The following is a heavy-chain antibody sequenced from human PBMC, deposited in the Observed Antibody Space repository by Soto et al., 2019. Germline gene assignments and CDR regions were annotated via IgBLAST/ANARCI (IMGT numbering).Heavy chain of an antibody. Sequence: TSETLSLTCTVSGGSVSSGSYYCSWIRQPPGKGLEWIGHIYYSGSTNYNPSLKSRVTISVDTSKSQFSLKLSSVTAADTAVYYCARADTSWRQVVYWGQGTLVTVSS. CDR3: ARADTSWRQVVY. CDR1: GGSVSSGSYY. V-gene: IGHV4-61*01. J-gene: IGHJ4*02. CDR2: IYYSGST.